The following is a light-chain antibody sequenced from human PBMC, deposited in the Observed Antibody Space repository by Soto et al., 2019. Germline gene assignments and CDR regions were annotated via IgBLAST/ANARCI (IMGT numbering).Light chain of an antibody. CDR3: QQYNNWPPIT. CDR1: QSVSSSY. CDR2: GAS. Sequence: EIVLTQSPGTLSLSPVERATLSCKASQSVSSSYLAWYQQKPGQAPRLLIYGASSRATGIPARSSGSGSGTEFTLTISSLQSEDFAVYYCQQYNNWPPITFGQGTRLEIK. V-gene: IGKV3D-15*01. J-gene: IGKJ5*01.